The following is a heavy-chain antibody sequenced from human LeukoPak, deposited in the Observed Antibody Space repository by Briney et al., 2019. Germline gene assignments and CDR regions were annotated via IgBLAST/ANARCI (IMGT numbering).Heavy chain of an antibody. CDR2: IDPNSGGT. Sequence: GASVKVSCKTSGCTFTDYYMHWVRQAPGQGLEWMGWIDPNSGGTNYGQKFQGRVTMTRDTSISTAYMELSRLTSDDTAVYYCARVSGILTSHRLQPYDYWGQGTLVTVSS. D-gene: IGHD3-9*01. J-gene: IGHJ4*02. V-gene: IGHV1-2*02. CDR1: GCTFTDYY. CDR3: ARVSGILTSHRLQPYDY.